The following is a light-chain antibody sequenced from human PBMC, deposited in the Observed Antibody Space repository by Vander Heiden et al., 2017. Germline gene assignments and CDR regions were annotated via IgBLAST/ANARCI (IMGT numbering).Light chain of an antibody. V-gene: IGLV1-47*02. CDR1: ISNIGVNL. Sequence: QSVLPQPTSSSGTDEQRDTISCSGSISNIGVNLVYWYQPFPGTAPNLLIYSDNQRPSGVPHRFSGSKSGPSASLAISGLRSEDEADYYCATWDNSLSGRGIFGGGTKLTVV. CDR2: SDN. J-gene: IGLJ2*01. CDR3: ATWDNSLSGRGI.